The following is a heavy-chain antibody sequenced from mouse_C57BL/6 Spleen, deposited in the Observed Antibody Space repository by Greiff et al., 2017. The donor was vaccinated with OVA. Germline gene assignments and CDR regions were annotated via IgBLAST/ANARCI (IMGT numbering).Heavy chain of an antibody. CDR2: ISSGSSTI. CDR1: GFTFSDYG. J-gene: IGHJ3*01. Sequence: EVNVVESGGGLVKPGGSLKLSCAASGFTFSDYGMHWVRQAPEKGLEWVAYISSGSSTIYYAYTVKGRFTISRDNAKNTLFLQMTSLRSEDTAMYYCARDDYDEGWFAYWGQGTLVTVSA. V-gene: IGHV5-17*01. D-gene: IGHD2-4*01. CDR3: ARDDYDEGWFAY.